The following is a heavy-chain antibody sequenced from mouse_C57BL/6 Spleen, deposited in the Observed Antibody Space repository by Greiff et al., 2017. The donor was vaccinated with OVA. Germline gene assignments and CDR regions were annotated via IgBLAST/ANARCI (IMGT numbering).Heavy chain of an antibody. D-gene: IGHD2-2*01. Sequence: EVQLQESGPGLVKPSQSLSLTCSVTGYSITSGYYWNWIRQFPGNKLEWMGYISYDGSNNYNPSLNNRISITRDTSKNQFFLKLNSVTTEDTATYYCAREGLGGYFDVWGTGTTVTVSS. J-gene: IGHJ1*03. CDR3: AREGLGGYFDV. CDR1: GYSITSGYY. CDR2: ISYDGSN. V-gene: IGHV3-6*01.